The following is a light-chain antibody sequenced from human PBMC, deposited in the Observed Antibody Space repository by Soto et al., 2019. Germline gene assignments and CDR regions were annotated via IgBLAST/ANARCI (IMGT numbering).Light chain of an antibody. CDR3: PHSGSSRST. Sequence: EIVLTQSPATLSLSPGERATLSCRASQSVSSYLAWYQQKPGQAPRLLIYDASNRATGIPARFSGSGYGTDFTLTISSLEPEDFAFSHCPHSGSSRSTFLQGPRLEIK. V-gene: IGKV3-11*01. CDR1: QSVSSY. CDR2: DAS. J-gene: IGKJ5*01.